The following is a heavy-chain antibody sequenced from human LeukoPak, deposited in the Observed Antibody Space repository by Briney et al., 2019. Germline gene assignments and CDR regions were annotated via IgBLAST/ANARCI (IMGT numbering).Heavy chain of an antibody. CDR1: GDTFSNFV. J-gene: IGHJ5*02. D-gene: IGHD1-1*01. Sequence: AASVKVSCKTSGDTFSNFVISWVRQAPGQGLEWMARIIPKFDLTKIAQKFEGRVTITADTSTSTVYLELSNVRSDDTAIYYCTRDQNVRGVAAGMEGWFDPWGQGTLVTVSS. CDR2: IIPKFDLT. V-gene: IGHV1-69*04. CDR3: TRDQNVRGVAAGMEGWFDP.